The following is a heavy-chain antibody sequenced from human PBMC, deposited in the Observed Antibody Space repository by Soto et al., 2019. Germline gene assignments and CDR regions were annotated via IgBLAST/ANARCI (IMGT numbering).Heavy chain of an antibody. CDR3: AREGSLFSVGIVLYGMDV. J-gene: IGHJ6*02. CDR1: GYSFTRHD. CDR2: INPSSGNT. V-gene: IGHV1-8*01. Sequence: QVQLVQSGAEVKKPGASVKVSCKASGYSFTRHDINWVRQAPGQGLEWMGWINPSSGNTGYAQRFLGRLTMTTDTSTSTAYMELSGLKSEDTAIYYCAREGSLFSVGIVLYGMDVWGQGITVTVPS. D-gene: IGHD2-15*01.